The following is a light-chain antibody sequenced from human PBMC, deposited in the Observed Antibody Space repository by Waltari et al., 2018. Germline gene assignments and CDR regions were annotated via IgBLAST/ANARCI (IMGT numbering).Light chain of an antibody. CDR3: QQYNSYWT. CDR1: QSISSW. V-gene: IGKV1-5*03. Sequence: DIQMNQSPSTLSASVGDRVTITCRASQSISSWLAWYQQKPGKAPKLLTYKASSLESGVPSRFSGSGSGTEFTLTIRSLQPDDFATYYCQQYNSYWTFGQGTKVEIK. CDR2: KAS. J-gene: IGKJ1*01.